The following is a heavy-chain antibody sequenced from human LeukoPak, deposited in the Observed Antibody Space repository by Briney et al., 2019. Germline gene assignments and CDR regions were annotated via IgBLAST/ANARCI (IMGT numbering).Heavy chain of an antibody. J-gene: IGHJ5*02. CDR1: GFTFSSYA. CDR3: AKGYYQIKPNWFDP. D-gene: IGHD3-16*01. CDR2: ISGSGGST. Sequence: QTGGSLRLSCAASGFTFSSYAMSWVRQAPGKGLEWVSAISGSGGSTYYADSVKGRFTISRDNSKNTLYLQMNSLRAEDTAIYYCAKGYYQIKPNWFDPWGQGTLVTVSS. V-gene: IGHV3-23*01.